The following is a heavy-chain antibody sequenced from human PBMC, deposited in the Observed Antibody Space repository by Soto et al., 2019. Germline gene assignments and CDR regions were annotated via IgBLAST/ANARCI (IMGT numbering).Heavy chain of an antibody. CDR2: IYHTGVT. J-gene: IGHJ5*02. CDR3: ATSPGYFTYTSLDP. Sequence: SETLSLTCAVSGDSISSFNWWRWFRQYPGQRLEWIGDIYHTGVTNYNPSLQSRVTISVDKSKNEFSLNLTAVTAADTAVYYCATSPGYFTYTSLDPWGQGTLVTVSS. CDR1: GDSISSFNW. V-gene: IGHV4-4*02. D-gene: IGHD3-16*01.